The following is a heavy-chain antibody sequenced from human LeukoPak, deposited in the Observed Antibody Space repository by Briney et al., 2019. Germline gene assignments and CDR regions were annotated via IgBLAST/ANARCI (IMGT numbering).Heavy chain of an antibody. D-gene: IGHD2/OR15-2a*01. CDR3: AKARSMSYYYGMDV. Sequence: PGGSLRLSCAASGFTFSSYAMSWVRQAPGKGLEWVSAISGSGGSTYYADSVKGRFTISRDNSKNTLYLQMNSLRAENTAVYYCAKARSMSYYYGMDVWGQGTTVTVSS. J-gene: IGHJ6*02. CDR1: GFTFSSYA. CDR2: ISGSGGST. V-gene: IGHV3-23*01.